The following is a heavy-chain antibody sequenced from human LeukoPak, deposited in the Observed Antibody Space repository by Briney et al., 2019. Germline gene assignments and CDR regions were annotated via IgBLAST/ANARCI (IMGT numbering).Heavy chain of an antibody. CDR2: INPNSGGT. D-gene: IGHD6-13*01. CDR3: ARSLIAAADNYYYYYYMDV. Sequence: ASVKVSCKASGYTFTSYGISWVRQAPGQGLEWMGWINPNSGGTNYAQKFQGRVTMTRDTSISTAYMELSRLRSDDTAVYYCARSLIAAADNYYYYYYMDVWGKGTTVTVSS. J-gene: IGHJ6*03. V-gene: IGHV1-2*02. CDR1: GYTFTSYG.